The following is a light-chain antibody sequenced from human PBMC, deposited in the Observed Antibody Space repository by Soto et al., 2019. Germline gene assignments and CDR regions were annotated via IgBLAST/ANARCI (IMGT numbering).Light chain of an antibody. V-gene: IGKV3-15*01. CDR3: QQYNSWLWT. CDR1: QSVSSK. J-gene: IGKJ1*01. Sequence: EILMTQSPSTLSVSPGEGATLSCRASQSVSSKLAWYQQKPGQAPRMIIYRASTRSTGIPARVSGSGSGTEFTLIISSLQSEDSAVYYCQQYNSWLWTFGQGTKVDIK. CDR2: RAS.